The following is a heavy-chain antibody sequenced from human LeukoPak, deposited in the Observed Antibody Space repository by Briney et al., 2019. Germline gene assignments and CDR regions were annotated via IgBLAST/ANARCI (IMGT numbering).Heavy chain of an antibody. CDR3: ARDIYSGLLAGYFDY. Sequence: GGSLRLSCAASGFTFSGYAMHWVRQAPGKGLEWVAVIAYDGSNKYYADSVKGRFTISRDNSKNTLYLQMNSLRAEDTAVYYCARDIYSGLLAGYFDYWGQGTLVTASS. V-gene: IGHV3-30-3*01. D-gene: IGHD5-12*01. J-gene: IGHJ4*02. CDR1: GFTFSGYA. CDR2: IAYDGSNK.